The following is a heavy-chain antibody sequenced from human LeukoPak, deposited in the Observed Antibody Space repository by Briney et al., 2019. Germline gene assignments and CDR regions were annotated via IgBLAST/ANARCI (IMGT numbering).Heavy chain of an antibody. CDR2: IYYSGST. J-gene: IGHJ4*02. Sequence: SETLSLTCTVSGGSISSSSYYWGWIRQPPGKGLEWIGSIYYSGSTYYNPSLKSRVTISQDTSKNQFSLNLSSVTAADTAVYYCARGFGNSLAYYFDYWGQGTLVTVSS. V-gene: IGHV4-39*07. CDR3: ARGFGNSLAYYFDY. D-gene: IGHD3-3*01. CDR1: GGSISSSSYY.